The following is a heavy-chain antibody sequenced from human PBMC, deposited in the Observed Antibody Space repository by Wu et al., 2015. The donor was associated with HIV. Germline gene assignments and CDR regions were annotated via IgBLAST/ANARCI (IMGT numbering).Heavy chain of an antibody. CDR3: ARLKQNGYNGITDY. V-gene: IGHV1-2*02. CDR2: INPNSGGT. D-gene: IGHD5-24*01. J-gene: IGHJ4*02. Sequence: QVQLVQSGAEVKKPGASVKVSCKASGYTFTGYYIHWVRQAPGQGLEWMGWINPNSGGTNYVQKFQGRVTMTRDTSISTAYMELSRLRSDDTAVYYCARLKQNGYNGITDYWGQGTLVTVSS. CDR1: GYTFTGYY.